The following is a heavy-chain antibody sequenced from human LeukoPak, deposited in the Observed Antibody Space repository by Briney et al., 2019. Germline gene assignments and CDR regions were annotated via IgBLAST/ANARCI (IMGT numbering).Heavy chain of an antibody. CDR2: INGDGSTT. J-gene: IGHJ4*02. CDR1: GLTFSTYW. V-gene: IGHV3-74*03. D-gene: IGHD3-10*01. Sequence: GGSLRLSCTASGLTFSTYWINWVRQSPGKGLVWVALINGDGSTTTHADSVKGRFTISRDNAKNKAYLQMNSLRDEDTAVYFCARDYAGSPDYWGQGTLVTVSA. CDR3: ARDYAGSPDY.